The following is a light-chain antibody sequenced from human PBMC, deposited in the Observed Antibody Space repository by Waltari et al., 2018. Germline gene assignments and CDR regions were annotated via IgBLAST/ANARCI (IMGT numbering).Light chain of an antibody. Sequence: DIQMTQSPSSLSASVGDRVTITCQASQDISHYLNWYQQKPGKDPKLLSYEASNLETGVPSRFSGSGSGTDCTFTISSLQPEDSATYDCQQYDNVPLTFGGGTKVEIK. CDR3: QQYDNVPLT. CDR1: QDISHY. V-gene: IGKV1-33*01. CDR2: EAS. J-gene: IGKJ4*02.